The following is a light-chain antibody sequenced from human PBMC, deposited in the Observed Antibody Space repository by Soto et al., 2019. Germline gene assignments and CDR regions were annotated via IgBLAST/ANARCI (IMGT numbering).Light chain of an antibody. CDR2: EGS. J-gene: IGLJ3*02. CDR3: CSYAGSNTWE. CDR1: SSDVGSYNL. Sequence: QSALTQPASVSGSPGQSITISCTGSSSDVGSYNLVSWYQQHPGKAPKFMIYEGSKRPSGVSDRFSGSKSGNTASLTISGLQAEDEGDYYCCSYAGSNTWEFGGGTKLTVL. V-gene: IGLV2-23*01.